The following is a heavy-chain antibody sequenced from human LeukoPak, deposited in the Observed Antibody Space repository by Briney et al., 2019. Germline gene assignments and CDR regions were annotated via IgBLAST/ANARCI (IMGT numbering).Heavy chain of an antibody. CDR3: AREAHTSGFNP. CDR1: GFTFSTYA. Sequence: GGSLRLSCAASGFTFSTYAMSWVRQAPGKGLEWVSVIYSGGSTYYADSVKGRFTISRDNSKNTLYLQMNSLRAEDTAVYYCAREAHTSGFNPWGQGTLVTVSS. V-gene: IGHV3-53*01. D-gene: IGHD5-12*01. CDR2: IYSGGST. J-gene: IGHJ5*02.